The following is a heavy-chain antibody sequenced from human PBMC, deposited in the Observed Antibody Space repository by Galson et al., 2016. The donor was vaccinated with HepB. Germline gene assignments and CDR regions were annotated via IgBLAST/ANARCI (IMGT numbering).Heavy chain of an antibody. Sequence: SVKVSCKASGGIFSSYAISWVRQAPGQGLEWMGGIIPSFVTPTYAQKFQGRVTITADESTSTVSMELSSLKYEDTAVYYRARDLGYSDDLGDSWGQGTLVTVSS. CDR1: GGIFSSYA. J-gene: IGHJ4*02. CDR2: IIPSFVTP. CDR3: ARDLGYSDDLGDS. V-gene: IGHV1-69*13. D-gene: IGHD5-12*01.